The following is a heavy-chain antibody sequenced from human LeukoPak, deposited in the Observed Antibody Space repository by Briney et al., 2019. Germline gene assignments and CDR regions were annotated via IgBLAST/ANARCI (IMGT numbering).Heavy chain of an antibody. D-gene: IGHD3-22*01. Sequence: GGSLRLSCAASGFTFSSYWMSWVRQAPGEGLEWISTIYSDDATNYGDSVKGRFTISRDNSRNTLDFQMNSLRVEDTAVYYCVRERFNNDYEAWGQGILVTVSS. V-gene: IGHV3-53*01. CDR3: VRERFNNDYEA. CDR2: IYSDDAT. J-gene: IGHJ5*02. CDR1: GFTFSSYW.